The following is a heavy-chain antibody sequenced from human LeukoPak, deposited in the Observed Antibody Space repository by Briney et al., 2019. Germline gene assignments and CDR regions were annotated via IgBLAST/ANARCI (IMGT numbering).Heavy chain of an antibody. J-gene: IGHJ4*02. CDR2: IYYSGNT. CDR3: AKSGYSFLVDY. V-gene: IGHV4-39*01. Sequence: TSETLSLTCTVSGGSITSGSYYWGWIRQPPGKGLEWIGSIYYSGNTHYNPSLKSRVTISVDTSKNQFSLKLSSVTAADTAVYYCAKSGYSFLVDYWGQGTLVTVSS. D-gene: IGHD5-18*01. CDR1: GGSITSGSYY.